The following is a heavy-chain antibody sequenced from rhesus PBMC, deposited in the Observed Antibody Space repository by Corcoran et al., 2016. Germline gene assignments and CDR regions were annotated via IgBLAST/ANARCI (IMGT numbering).Heavy chain of an antibody. D-gene: IGHD3-28*01. CDR3: AREGDYYGSGYYTVRNSLDV. V-gene: IGHV4S9*01. CDR2: IYGHSGST. J-gene: IGHJ5-2*02. CDR1: GGSISDSYY. Sequence: QVQLQESGPGLVKPSETLSLTCAVSGGSISDSYYWNWIRQPPGKGLEWIGNIYGHSGSTYYNPYLKSRVTISKDTSKNQFSLRLSTVTAADPAVYYCAREGDYYGSGYYTVRNSLDVWGRGVLVTVSS.